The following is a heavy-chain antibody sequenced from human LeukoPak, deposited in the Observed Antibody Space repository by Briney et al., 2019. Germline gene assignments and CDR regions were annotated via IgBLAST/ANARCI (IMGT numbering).Heavy chain of an antibody. J-gene: IGHJ4*02. V-gene: IGHV3-9*01. CDR2: ISWNSGSI. D-gene: IGHD3-3*01. CDR1: GFTFNSYG. CDR3: AKSGRRSGYYFDY. Sequence: GRSLRLSCAASGFTFNSYGMHWVRQAPGKGLERVSGISWNSGSIGYADSVKGRFTISRDNAKNSLYLQMNSLRAEDTALYYCAKSGRRSGYYFDYWGQGTLVTVSS.